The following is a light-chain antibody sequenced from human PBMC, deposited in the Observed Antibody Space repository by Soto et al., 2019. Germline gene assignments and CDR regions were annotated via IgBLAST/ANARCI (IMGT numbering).Light chain of an antibody. CDR3: AAWDYSLSGPV. Sequence: QSVLTQATSASGTPGQRVTISCSGSSSNIGSNYVYWYQQVLGTAPKLLIYRNNQRPSGVPDRVSGSKSGTSASLAINGLRSEDEADYYCAAWDYSLSGPVFGGGTKLTV. J-gene: IGLJ2*01. V-gene: IGLV1-47*01. CDR2: RNN. CDR1: SSNIGSNY.